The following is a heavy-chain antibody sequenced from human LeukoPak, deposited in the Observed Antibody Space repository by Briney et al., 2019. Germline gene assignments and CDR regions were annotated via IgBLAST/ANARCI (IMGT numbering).Heavy chain of an antibody. D-gene: IGHD6-13*01. CDR2: ISYDGSNK. CDR3: AKDQNGWRSSSWYDYYMDV. CDR1: GFTFSSYG. V-gene: IGHV3-30*18. J-gene: IGHJ6*03. Sequence: GGSLRLSCAASGFTFSSYGMHWVRQAPGKGLEWVAVISYDGSNKYYADSVKGRFTISRDNSKNTLYLQMNSLRAEDTAVYYCAKDQNGWRSSSWYDYYMDVWGKGTTVTVSS.